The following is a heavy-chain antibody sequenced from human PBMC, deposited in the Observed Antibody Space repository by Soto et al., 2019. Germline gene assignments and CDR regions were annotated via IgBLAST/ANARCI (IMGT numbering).Heavy chain of an antibody. CDR2: INPSGGST. V-gene: IGHV1-46*01. CDR1: GYTFTTYY. D-gene: IGHD6-6*01. CDR3: ARDVGMASRPYLDY. Sequence: GASVKVSCKASGYTFTTYYMYWVRQAPGQGLEWMGIINPSGGSTSFAQKFQGRVTMTRDTSTSTVYIELISLTSEDTAVYYCARDVGMASRPYLDYWGQGTLVTVSS. J-gene: IGHJ4*02.